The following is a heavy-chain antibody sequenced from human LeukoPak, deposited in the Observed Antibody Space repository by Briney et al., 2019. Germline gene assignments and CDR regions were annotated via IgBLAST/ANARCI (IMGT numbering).Heavy chain of an antibody. Sequence: GGSLRLSCAASGFTFDDYAMHWVRQAPGKGLEWDSLISGDGGSTYYADSVKGRFTISRDNSKNSLYLQMNSLRTEDTALYYCAKDLGLDTAMVNFDYWGQGTLVTVSS. CDR1: GFTFDDYA. CDR2: ISGDGGST. D-gene: IGHD5-18*01. CDR3: AKDLGLDTAMVNFDY. J-gene: IGHJ4*02. V-gene: IGHV3-43*02.